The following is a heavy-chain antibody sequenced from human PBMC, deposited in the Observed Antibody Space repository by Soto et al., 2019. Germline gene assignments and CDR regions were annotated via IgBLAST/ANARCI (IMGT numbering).Heavy chain of an antibody. V-gene: IGHV1-69*12. Sequence: QVQLVQSGAEVKKPGSSVKVSCKASGGTFSSYAISWVRQAPGQGLEWMGGIIPIFGTANYAQKFQGRVTIPANEPTSPANMELSSLRSEDTAVYCCAGEREGWEPLAGLWGQGTLVTVSS. J-gene: IGHJ4*02. D-gene: IGHD1-26*01. CDR2: IIPIFGTA. CDR1: GGTFSSYA. CDR3: AGEREGWEPLAGL.